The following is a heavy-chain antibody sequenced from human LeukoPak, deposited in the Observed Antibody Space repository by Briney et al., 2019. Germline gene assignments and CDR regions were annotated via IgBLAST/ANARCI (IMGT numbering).Heavy chain of an antibody. CDR3: AREGLIAAAGSCCYFDL. Sequence: PSETLSLTCTVWVGFFSLYYWSWIRHPAGRGREWIGRIYIRGSTNYNPALKSRVTMSVDKSKNQLSLKLSSGTAADTAVYYCAREGLIAAAGSCCYFDLWGRGTLVTVSS. CDR1: VGFFSLYY. V-gene: IGHV4-4*07. D-gene: IGHD6-13*01. CDR2: IYIRGST. J-gene: IGHJ2*01.